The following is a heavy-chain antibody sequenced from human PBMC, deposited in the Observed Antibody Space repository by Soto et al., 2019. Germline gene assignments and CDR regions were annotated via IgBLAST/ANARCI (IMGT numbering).Heavy chain of an antibody. V-gene: IGHV1-69*01. J-gene: IGHJ1*01. Sequence: ASVKVSCKASGGTFSSYAISWVRQAPGQGLEWMGGIIPIFGTANYAQKFQGRVTITADESTSTAYMELSSLRSEDTAVYYCARGWQAEYFQHWGQGAVLTVSS. CDR1: GGTFSSYA. CDR3: ARGWQAEYFQH. CDR2: IIPIFGTA.